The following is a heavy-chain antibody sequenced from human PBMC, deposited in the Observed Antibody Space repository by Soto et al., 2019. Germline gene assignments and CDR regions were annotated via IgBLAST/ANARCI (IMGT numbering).Heavy chain of an antibody. J-gene: IGHJ5*02. Sequence: PGGSLRLSCAASGFTFSSYAMHWVRQAPGKGLEWVTIISYDGSDKYYADSVKGRFTISRDNSKNTVYLQMNSLRAEDAAVYYCATDARASVNCFDPWGQGTLVTVSS. CDR3: ATDARASVNCFDP. CDR1: GFTFSSYA. V-gene: IGHV3-30*03. CDR2: ISYDGSDK. D-gene: IGHD1-26*01.